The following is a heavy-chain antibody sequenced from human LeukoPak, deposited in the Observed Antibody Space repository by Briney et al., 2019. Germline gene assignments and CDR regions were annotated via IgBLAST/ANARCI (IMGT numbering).Heavy chain of an antibody. V-gene: IGHV1-8*01. Sequence: ASVKVSCKASGYTFTSYGINWVRQATGQGLEWMGWMNPNSGNTGYAQKFQGRVTMTRNTSISKAYMALSSLRSEDTAVYYCARAHSSSWSNDPFDYWGQGTLVTVSS. CDR3: ARAHSSSWSNDPFDY. CDR1: GYTFTSYG. D-gene: IGHD6-13*01. J-gene: IGHJ4*02. CDR2: MNPNSGNT.